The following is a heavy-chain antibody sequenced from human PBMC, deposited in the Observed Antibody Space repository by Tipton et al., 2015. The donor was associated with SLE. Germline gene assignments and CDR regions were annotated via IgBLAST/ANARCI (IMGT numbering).Heavy chain of an antibody. J-gene: IGHJ6*02. D-gene: IGHD6-6*01. CDR2: IYYSGST. CDR1: GGSISGSY. Sequence: TLSLTCTVSGGSISGSYWSWIRQPPRKGLEWIGYIYYSGSTNYNPSLMSRVTISVDTSKNQFTLKLNSVTTADTAVYYCARDPAARRGMDVWGQGTTVTVSS. V-gene: IGHV4-59*01. CDR3: ARDPAARRGMDV.